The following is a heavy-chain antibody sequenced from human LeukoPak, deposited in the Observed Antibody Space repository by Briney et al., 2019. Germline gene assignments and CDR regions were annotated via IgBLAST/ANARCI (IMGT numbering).Heavy chain of an antibody. Sequence: GGSLRLSCAASGFTFSSYSMNWVRQAPGKGLEWVSSISSSSYIYYADSVKGRFTISRDNAKNSLYLQMNSLRAEDTAVYYCAASYDFWSGYPGVSQDYWGQGTLVTVSS. D-gene: IGHD3-3*01. J-gene: IGHJ4*02. V-gene: IGHV3-21*01. CDR2: ISSSSYI. CDR1: GFTFSSYS. CDR3: AASYDFWSGYPGVSQDY.